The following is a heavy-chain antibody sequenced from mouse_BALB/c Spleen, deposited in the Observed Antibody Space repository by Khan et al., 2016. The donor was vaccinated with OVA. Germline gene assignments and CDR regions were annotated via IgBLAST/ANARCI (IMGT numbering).Heavy chain of an antibody. CDR2: ISYSGSA. Sequence: EVKLLESGPGLVKPSQSLSLTCTVAGYSITSDYAWNWIRQFPGNKLEWMGYISYSGSANYNPSLKSRISITRDTSENQFFLQLNSVTTEDSATYYSARRYYYGHWYFDVWGAGTTVTVSS. V-gene: IGHV3-2*02. D-gene: IGHD1-1*01. J-gene: IGHJ1*01. CDR1: GYSITSDYA. CDR3: ARRYYYGHWYFDV.